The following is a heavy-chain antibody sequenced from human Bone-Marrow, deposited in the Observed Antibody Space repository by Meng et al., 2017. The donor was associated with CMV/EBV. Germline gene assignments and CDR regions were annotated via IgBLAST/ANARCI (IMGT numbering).Heavy chain of an antibody. Sequence: GGSLRRSCAASGFTFSSYAMHWVRQAPGKGLEWVAVISYDGGNKYYADSVKGRFTISRDNSKNTLYLQMNSLRAEDTAVYYCARALHSSSWYAQSYYYYGMYVWGQRTTVAASS. J-gene: IGHJ6*01. D-gene: IGHD6-13*01. CDR2: ISYDGGNK. CDR3: ARALHSSSWYAQSYYYYGMYV. V-gene: IGHV3-30-3*01. CDR1: GFTFSSYA.